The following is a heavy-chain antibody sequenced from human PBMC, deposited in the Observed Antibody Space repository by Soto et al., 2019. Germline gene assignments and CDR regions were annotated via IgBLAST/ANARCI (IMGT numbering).Heavy chain of an antibody. CDR2: INPSGEHT. CDR1: GYSFKDHY. J-gene: IGHJ4*02. CDR3: ARISCKGGSCYFDFDH. Sequence: ASVKVSCKASGYSFKDHYMHWVRQAPGRGLEWVGIINPSGEHTNYAQQFRGRVAMTRDTSTSTAYMELRSLRSEDTAVYFCARISCKGGSCYFDFDHWGQGSLVTVSS. V-gene: IGHV1-46*02. D-gene: IGHD2-15*01.